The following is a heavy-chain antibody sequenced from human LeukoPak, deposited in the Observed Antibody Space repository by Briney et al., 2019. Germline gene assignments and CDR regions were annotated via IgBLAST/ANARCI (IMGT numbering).Heavy chain of an antibody. CDR1: GYTFTGYY. V-gene: IGHV1-18*04. CDR2: ISAYNGNT. J-gene: IGHJ3*02. CDR3: ARDPYAYDFWSGYYTPLEIDI. Sequence: ASVKVSCKASGYTFTGYYMHWVRQAPGQGLEWMGWISAYNGNTNYAQKLQGRVTMTTDTSTSTAYMELRSLRSDDTAVYYCARDPYAYDFWSGYYTPLEIDIWGQGTMVTVSS. D-gene: IGHD3-3*01.